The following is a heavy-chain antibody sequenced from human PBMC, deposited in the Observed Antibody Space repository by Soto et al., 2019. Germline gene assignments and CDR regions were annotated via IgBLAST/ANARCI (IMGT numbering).Heavy chain of an antibody. D-gene: IGHD3-16*01. J-gene: IGHJ3*02. CDR2: IYYSGST. V-gene: IGHV4-30-4*01. Sequence: QVQLQESGPGLVKPSQTLSLTCTVSGGSISSGDYYWSWIRQPPGKGLEWIGYIYYSGSTYYNPSLKSLVTISVDTSKNQFSLKLSSVTAADTAVYYCARGETGGRITDDAFDIWGQGTMVTVSS. CDR1: GGSISSGDYY. CDR3: ARGETGGRITDDAFDI.